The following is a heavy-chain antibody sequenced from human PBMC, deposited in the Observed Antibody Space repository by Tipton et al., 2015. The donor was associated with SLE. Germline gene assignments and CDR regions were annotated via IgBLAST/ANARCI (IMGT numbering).Heavy chain of an antibody. CDR3: ARRHRAGPFDY. CDR1: GGSISSHY. V-gene: IGHV4-59*11. CDR2: ISNSETT. Sequence: TLSLTCTVSGGSISSHYWSWIRQAPGKGLEWIGYISNSETTNYNPSLKRRVTISVDTSKNQFSLKLRSVTAADTAVYYCARRHRAGPFDYWGQGTLVTVSS. J-gene: IGHJ4*02. D-gene: IGHD6-19*01.